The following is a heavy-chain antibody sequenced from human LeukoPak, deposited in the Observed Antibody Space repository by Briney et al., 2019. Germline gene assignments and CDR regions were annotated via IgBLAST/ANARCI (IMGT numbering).Heavy chain of an antibody. CDR1: GFSFNNYW. Sequence: GGSLRLSCAASGFSFNNYWMSWVRQTPEKGLEWVANIKHDESEKYYVDSVKGRFTISRDNAKNSVYLQMNSLRFENTAVYYCAKDSCSSTSCYIAYWGQGTLVTVSS. D-gene: IGHD2-2*02. CDR2: IKHDESEK. V-gene: IGHV3-7*01. J-gene: IGHJ4*02. CDR3: AKDSCSSTSCYIAY.